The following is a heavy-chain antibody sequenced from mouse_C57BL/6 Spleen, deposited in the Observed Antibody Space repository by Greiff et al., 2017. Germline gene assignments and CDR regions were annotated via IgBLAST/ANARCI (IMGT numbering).Heavy chain of an antibody. Sequence: QVQLQQPGAELVRPGSSVKLSCKASGYTFTSYWMHWVKQRPIQGLEWIGNIDPSDSATHYNPKFKDKATLTVDKSSSTAYMQLSNLATKDYAVYYCASGGGYDDAMDYWGQGTSGTVSS. V-gene: IGHV1-52*01. CDR3: ASGGGYDDAMDY. J-gene: IGHJ4*01. CDR2: IDPSDSAT. CDR1: GYTFTSYW. D-gene: IGHD2-2*01.